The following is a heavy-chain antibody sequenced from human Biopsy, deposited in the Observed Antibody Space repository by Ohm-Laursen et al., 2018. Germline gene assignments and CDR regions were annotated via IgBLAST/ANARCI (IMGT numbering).Heavy chain of an antibody. D-gene: IGHD4-23*01. CDR2: ISHTGYT. V-gene: IGHV4-59*11. CDR1: GGSFTGHY. CDR3: ARGSNEYGGLYFPH. Sequence: PSDTLSLTWPVSGGSFTGHYWTWIRQPPGKGLEWIGHISHTGYTSYKSSLKSRVTISLDTSRKHFSLRLTSLAAADTAVYYCARGSNEYGGLYFPHWGQGTLVTVSS. J-gene: IGHJ1*01.